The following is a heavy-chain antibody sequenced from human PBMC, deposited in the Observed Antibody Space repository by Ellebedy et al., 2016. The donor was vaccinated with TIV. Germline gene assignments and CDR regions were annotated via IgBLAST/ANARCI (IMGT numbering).Heavy chain of an antibody. V-gene: IGHV3-23*01. CDR3: VKGYYDSSGYSPPHY. CDR1: GFTFSSYS. J-gene: IGHJ4*02. CDR2: ISGSGGST. Sequence: GESLKISXAASGFTFSSYSMNWVRQAPGKGLEWVSAISGSGGSTYYADSVKGRFTISRDNSKNTLYLQMNNLRAEDTAVYYCVKGYYDSSGYSPPHYWGQGTLVTVSS. D-gene: IGHD3-22*01.